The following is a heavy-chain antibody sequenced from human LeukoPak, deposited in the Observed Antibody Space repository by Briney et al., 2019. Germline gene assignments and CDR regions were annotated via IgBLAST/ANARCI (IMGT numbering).Heavy chain of an antibody. CDR2: INHSGTT. D-gene: IGHD2-2*01. CDR1: GGSFSGYY. CDR3: AGLSEYCSSTSCTNWFDP. V-gene: IGHV4-34*01. Sequence: PSETLSLTCAVYGGSFSGYYWSWIRQPPGKGLEWIGEINHSGTTNSNPSLKSRVTISVDTSKNQFSLKLSSVTAADTAVYYCAGLSEYCSSTSCTNWFDPWGEGTLVTDSS. J-gene: IGHJ5*02.